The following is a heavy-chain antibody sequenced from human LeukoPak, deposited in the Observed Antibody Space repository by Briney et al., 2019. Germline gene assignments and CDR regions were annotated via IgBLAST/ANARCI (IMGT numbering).Heavy chain of an antibody. CDR1: GGSISSSSYY. CDR3: ARDSADLGYYEFWSGSSGFDP. V-gene: IGHV4-39*02. J-gene: IGHJ5*02. D-gene: IGHD3-3*01. Sequence: SETLSLTCTVSGGSISSSSYYWGWIRQPPGKGLEWIGSIYYSGSTYYNPSLKSRVTISVDTSKNQFSLKLSSVTAADTAVYYCARDSADLGYYEFWSGSSGFDPWGQGTLVTVSS. CDR2: IYYSGST.